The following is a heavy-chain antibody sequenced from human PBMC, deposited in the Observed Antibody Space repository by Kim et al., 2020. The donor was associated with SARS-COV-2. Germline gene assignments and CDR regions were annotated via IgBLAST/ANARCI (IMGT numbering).Heavy chain of an antibody. J-gene: IGHJ4*02. CDR2: ISSDGGNK. Sequence: GGSLRLSCAASGFTFSTYGMHWVRQAPGKGLEWVAVISSDGGNKYCADSVKGRFTVSRDNSKNTLYLQMNSLRAEDTAVYFCARAELEYSSSQRRYFDSWGQGTLGTVSP. CDR1: GFTFSTYG. V-gene: IGHV3-33*05. CDR3: ARAELEYSSSQRRYFDS. D-gene: IGHD6-13*01.